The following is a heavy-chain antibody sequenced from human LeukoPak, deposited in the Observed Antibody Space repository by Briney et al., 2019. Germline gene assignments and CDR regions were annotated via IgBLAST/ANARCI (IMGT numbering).Heavy chain of an antibody. J-gene: IGHJ4*02. CDR2: ISYDGSNK. D-gene: IGHD3-10*01. CDR3: ARDRFGEFVEYYFDY. V-gene: IGHV3-30*04. CDR1: GFTFSSYA. Sequence: GGSLRLSCAASGFTFSSYAMHWVRQAPGKGLEWVAVISYDGSNKYYADSVKGRFTISRDNSKNTLYLQMNSLRAEDTAVYYCARDRFGEFVEYYFDYWGQGTLVTVSS.